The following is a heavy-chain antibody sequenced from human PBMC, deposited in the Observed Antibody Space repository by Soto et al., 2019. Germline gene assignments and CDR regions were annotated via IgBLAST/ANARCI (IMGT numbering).Heavy chain of an antibody. CDR2: IYSSGNI. Sequence: GGSLRLSCAASGFIVRSNYMTWVRQAPGKGLEWVSVIYSSGNIYYPDSVKGRFTTSRDNSQNTFFLQMNSLRAEDTAVYYCARDSGMIRGNYGMDVWGQGTTVTVSS. V-gene: IGHV3-53*01. D-gene: IGHD3-10*01. CDR1: GFIVRSNY. J-gene: IGHJ6*02. CDR3: ARDSGMIRGNYGMDV.